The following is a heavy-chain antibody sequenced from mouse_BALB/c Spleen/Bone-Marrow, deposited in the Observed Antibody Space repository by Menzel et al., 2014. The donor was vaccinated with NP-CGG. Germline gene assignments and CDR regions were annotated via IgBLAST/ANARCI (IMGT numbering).Heavy chain of an antibody. CDR2: ISYSSST. J-gene: IGHJ4*01. CDR1: GDSITSGY. D-gene: IGHD3-1*01. CDR3: ARSGSSGYHYYAMDY. Sequence: EVKVEESGPSLVKPSQTLSLTCSVTGDSITSGYWNWIRKFPGNKLEYMGFISYSSSTYYNPSLKSRISITRDTSKNLYYLQLNSVTTEDSATYYCARSGSSGYHYYAMDYWGRGTSVTVSS. V-gene: IGHV3-8*02.